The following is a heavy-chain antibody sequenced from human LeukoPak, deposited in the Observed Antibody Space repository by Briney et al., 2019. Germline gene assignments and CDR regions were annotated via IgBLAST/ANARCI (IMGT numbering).Heavy chain of an antibody. D-gene: IGHD5-12*01. Sequence: SETLSLTCTVSSGSIGSYYWSWIRQPPGKGLEWMASIRPDGHTYSNSSLRNQLTISADMSRNEFSLKLNTLTAADTAVYYCARQVATKGEWAFDVWGQGTVVTVSS. CDR3: ARQVATKGEWAFDV. CDR1: SGSIGSYY. J-gene: IGHJ3*01. V-gene: IGHV4-4*08. CDR2: IRPDGHT.